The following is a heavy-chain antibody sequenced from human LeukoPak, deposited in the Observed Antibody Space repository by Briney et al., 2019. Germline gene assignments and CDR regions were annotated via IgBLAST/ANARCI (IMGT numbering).Heavy chain of an antibody. CDR1: GGTFSSYT. V-gene: IGHV1-69*02. D-gene: IGHD2-2*01. CDR2: IIPILGIA. Sequence: SVKVSCKASGGTFSSYTISWVRQAPGQGLEWMGRIIPILGIANYAQKFQGRVTITADKSTSTAYMELSSLRSEETAVYYCAQTTPPYCSSTSCYSGNWFDPWGQGTLVTVSS. J-gene: IGHJ5*02. CDR3: AQTTPPYCSSTSCYSGNWFDP.